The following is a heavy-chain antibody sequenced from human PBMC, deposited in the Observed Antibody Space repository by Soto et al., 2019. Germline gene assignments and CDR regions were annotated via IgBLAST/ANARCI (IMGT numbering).Heavy chain of an antibody. CDR3: ARLSDCSNGVCYRFDY. CDR1: GYTFPNYW. V-gene: IGHV5-51*01. CDR2: IYPGDSDT. Sequence: GESLKISCKGSGYTFPNYWIGWVRQMPGKGLEWMGIIYPGDSDTRYSPSFQGQVTISADKSTNTAYLQWNSLKASDTAVYYCARLSDCSNGVCYRFDYWGPGTLVTVSS. D-gene: IGHD2-8*01. J-gene: IGHJ4*02.